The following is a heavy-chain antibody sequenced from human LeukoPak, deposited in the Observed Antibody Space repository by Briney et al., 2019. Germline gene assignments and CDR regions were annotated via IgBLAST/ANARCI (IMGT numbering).Heavy chain of an antibody. J-gene: IGHJ4*02. CDR3: AKDSYSKGDF. V-gene: IGHV3-23*01. Sequence: GGSLRLSCAGSGFAFSSYPMSWVRQAPGKGLQWVSAMSGGGGTAYYADSVKGRFTISRDNAKNSLYLQMNSLRAEDTAVYYCAKDSYSKGDFWGQGVLVTVSS. CDR2: MSGGGGTA. D-gene: IGHD6-13*01. CDR1: GFAFSSYP.